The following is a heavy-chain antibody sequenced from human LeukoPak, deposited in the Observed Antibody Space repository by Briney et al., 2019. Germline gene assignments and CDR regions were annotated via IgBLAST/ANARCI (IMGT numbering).Heavy chain of an antibody. D-gene: IGHD6-19*01. CDR1: EFSVGSNY. CDR3: ARDGEYSSGPSYYYYYMDV. V-gene: IGHV3-74*01. J-gene: IGHJ6*03. Sequence: PGGSLRLSCAASEFSVGSNYMTWVRQAPGKGLVWVSRINSDGSSTSYADSVKGRFTISRDNAKNTLYLQMNSLRAEDTAVYYCARDGEYSSGPSYYYYYMDVWGKGTTVTISS. CDR2: INSDGSST.